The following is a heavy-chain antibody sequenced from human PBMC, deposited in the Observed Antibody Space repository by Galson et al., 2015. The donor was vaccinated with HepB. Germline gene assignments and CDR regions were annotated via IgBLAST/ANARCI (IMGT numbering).Heavy chain of an antibody. CDR3: ARDPSGSYYGIADY. J-gene: IGHJ4*02. CDR1: GYSISSGYY. V-gene: IGHV4-38-2*02. D-gene: IGHD1-26*01. Sequence: SETLSLTCTVSGYSISSGYYWGWIRQPPGKGLEWIGSIYHSGSTYYNPSLKSRVTISVDTSKNQFSLKLSSVTAADTAVYYCARDPSGSYYGIADYWGQGTLVTVSS. CDR2: IYHSGST.